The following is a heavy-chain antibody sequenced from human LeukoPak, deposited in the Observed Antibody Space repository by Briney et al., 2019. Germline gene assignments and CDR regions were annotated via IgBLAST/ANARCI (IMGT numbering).Heavy chain of an antibody. V-gene: IGHV4-34*01. CDR1: GGSFSGYY. J-gene: IGHJ5*02. D-gene: IGHD2/OR15-2a*01. CDR2: INHSGGT. CDR3: ARVSMSRSNWFDP. Sequence: SETLSLTCAVYGGSFSGYYWSWIRQPPGKGLEWIGEINHSGGTNYNPSLKSRVTISVDTSKNQFSLKLSSVTAADTAVYYCARVSMSRSNWFDPWGQGTLVTVSS.